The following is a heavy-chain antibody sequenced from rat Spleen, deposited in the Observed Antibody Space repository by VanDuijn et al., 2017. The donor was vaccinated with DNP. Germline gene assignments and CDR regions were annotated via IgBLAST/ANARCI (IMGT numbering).Heavy chain of an antibody. CDR3: THSGQSYYYGSPFAY. CDR2: MSNGGST. Sequence: QVQVKESGPGLVQPSQTLSLTCTVSGFSFTSYTVTWVRQPPGQGLEWIAAMSNGGSTYYNSTLKSRLSLSWDTSKSQLFLKMNSLQPEDTAIYFCTHSGQSYYYGSPFAYWGQGTLVTVSS. J-gene: IGHJ3*01. D-gene: IGHD1-2*01. CDR1: GFSFTSYT. V-gene: IGHV2-6*01.